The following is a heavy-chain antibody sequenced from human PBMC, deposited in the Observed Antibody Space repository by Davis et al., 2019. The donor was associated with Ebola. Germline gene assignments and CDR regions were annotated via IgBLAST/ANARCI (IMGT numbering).Heavy chain of an antibody. Sequence: GESLKISCAASGFTFSSYWMSWVRQAPGKGLEWVADISGSGDRRYYGESVKGRFTISRDNAKNSLYLQMNSLRAEDTAVYYCARERGDSSSLYYYYGMDVWGQGTAVTVSS. D-gene: IGHD6-13*01. CDR1: GFTFSSYW. CDR2: ISGSGDRR. V-gene: IGHV3-48*04. CDR3: ARERGDSSSLYYYYGMDV. J-gene: IGHJ6*02.